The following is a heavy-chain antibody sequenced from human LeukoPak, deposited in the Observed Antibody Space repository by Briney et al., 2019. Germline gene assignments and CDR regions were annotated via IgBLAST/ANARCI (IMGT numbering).Heavy chain of an antibody. CDR1: GGSISSSSYY. Sequence: SETLSLTCTVSGGSISSSSYYWGWIRQPPGKGLEWIGSIYYSGSTYYNPSLKSRVTISVDTSKNQFSLKLSSVTAADTAVYYCSLGIWFGELFAAFDIWGQGTMVTVSS. D-gene: IGHD3-10*01. V-gene: IGHV4-39*07. CDR2: IYYSGST. J-gene: IGHJ3*02. CDR3: SLGIWFGELFAAFDI.